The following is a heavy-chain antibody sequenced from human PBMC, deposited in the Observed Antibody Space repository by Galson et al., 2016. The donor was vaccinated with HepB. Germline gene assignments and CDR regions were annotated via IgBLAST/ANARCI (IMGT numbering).Heavy chain of an antibody. CDR1: GYTFTSYV. V-gene: IGHV1-18*01. J-gene: IGHJ4*02. CDR3: ARGSAIGPLAKFDY. Sequence: SVKVSCKASGYTFTSYVLSWVRQAPGQGLEWMGWINTSKGNTHYPQKFQDRVTMTTDTSTSTAHMELRSLRYDDTAVYYCARGSAIGPLAKFDYWGQGTLVTVSS. CDR2: INTSKGNT. D-gene: IGHD3-3*01.